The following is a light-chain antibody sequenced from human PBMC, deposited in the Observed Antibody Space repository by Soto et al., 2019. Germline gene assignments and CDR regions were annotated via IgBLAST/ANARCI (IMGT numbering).Light chain of an antibody. CDR1: QSISSW. Sequence: DIQMTQSPSTLSASVGDRVTITCRASQSISSWLAWYQQKPGKAPKHLIYKASYLESGVPSRFGGRGSGTEFTLTISSLQPDDFAPYYCQQYNSYWTFGQGTKVEIK. CDR2: KAS. J-gene: IGKJ1*01. V-gene: IGKV1-5*03. CDR3: QQYNSYWT.